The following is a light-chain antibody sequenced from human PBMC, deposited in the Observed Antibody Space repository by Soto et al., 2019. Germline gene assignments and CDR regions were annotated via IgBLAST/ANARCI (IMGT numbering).Light chain of an antibody. CDR3: CSYAGSYTYV. CDR1: SSDVGGYNY. CDR2: DVT. V-gene: IGLV2-11*01. J-gene: IGLJ1*01. Sequence: QSVLTQPRSVSGSPGQSVTISCTGTSSDVGGYNYVPWYQQHPGKAPKLMIYDVTQRPSGVPDRFSGSKSANTASLTISGLQAEDEADYYCCSYAGSYTYVFGTGTKVTVL.